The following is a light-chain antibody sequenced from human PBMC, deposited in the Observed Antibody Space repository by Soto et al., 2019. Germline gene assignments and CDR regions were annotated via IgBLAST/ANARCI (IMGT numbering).Light chain of an antibody. J-gene: IGKJ5*01. CDR2: AAS. CDR1: QSISSW. CDR3: QQYYSYPIT. V-gene: IGKV1-5*01. Sequence: IQMTQSPSTLSASVGDRVTITCRASQSISSWLAWYQQKPGKAPKLLIYAASTLQSGVPSRFSGSGSGTDFTLTIGCLQSEDFATYYCQQYYSYPITFGQGTRLEIK.